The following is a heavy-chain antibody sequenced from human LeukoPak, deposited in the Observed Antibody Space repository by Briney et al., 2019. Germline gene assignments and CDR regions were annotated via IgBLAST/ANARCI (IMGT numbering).Heavy chain of an antibody. CDR3: TRGQWLDVWDF. J-gene: IGHJ4*02. CDR1: GASISNSY. CDR2: IQNRGST. D-gene: IGHD6-19*01. Sequence: SETLSLTCIVSGASISNSYWSWIRQPAGKGLEWIGHIQNRGSTIYNPSLGSRVTMSLDTPKNQFSLKLSSVTAADTAVYYCTRGQWLDVWDFWGQGTLVTVSS. V-gene: IGHV4-4*07.